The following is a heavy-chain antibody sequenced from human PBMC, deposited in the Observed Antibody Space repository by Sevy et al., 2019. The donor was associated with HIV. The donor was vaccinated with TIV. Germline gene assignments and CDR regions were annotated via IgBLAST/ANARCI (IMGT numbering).Heavy chain of an antibody. J-gene: IGHJ6*02. D-gene: IGHD2-2*01. CDR3: AREVDGRVVPAAFKGPGMDV. CDR1: GGTFSSYA. Sequence: ASVKVSCKASGGTFSSYAISWVRQAPGQGLEWMGGIIPIFGTANYAQKFQGRVTITADESTSTAYMELSSLRSEDTAVYYCAREVDGRVVPAAFKGPGMDVWGQGTTVTVSS. CDR2: IIPIFGTA. V-gene: IGHV1-69*13.